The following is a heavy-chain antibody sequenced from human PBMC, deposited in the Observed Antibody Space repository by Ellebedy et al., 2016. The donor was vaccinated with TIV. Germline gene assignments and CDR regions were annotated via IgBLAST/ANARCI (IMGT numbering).Heavy chain of an antibody. Sequence: GESLKISCAVSGFTFSSKVMNWVRQAPGKGLEWVSSISGSGDTTYYKDSVKGRFIISRDNSKNMLYLQMNSLRAEDTAIYYCAKGTIVVIPTFEDWGQGILVTVSS. D-gene: IGHD3-16*02. CDR2: ISGSGDTT. V-gene: IGHV3-23*01. CDR3: AKGTIVVIPTFED. J-gene: IGHJ4*02. CDR1: GFTFSSKV.